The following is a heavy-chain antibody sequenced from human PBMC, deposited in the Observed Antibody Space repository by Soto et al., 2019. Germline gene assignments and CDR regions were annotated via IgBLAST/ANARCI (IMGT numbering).Heavy chain of an antibody. V-gene: IGHV4-39*01. CDR1: GGSISSSSYY. CDR3: ARLNDYVWGSYRPSTPLFDF. D-gene: IGHD3-16*02. Sequence: SETLSLTCTVSGGSISSSSYYWGWIRQHPGKGLEWIGSIYYSGSTYYNPSLKSRVTISVDTTKNQFSLKLSSVTAADTPVYYCARLNDYVWGSYRPSTPLFDFWGQGTLVTVSS. J-gene: IGHJ4*02. CDR2: IYYSGST.